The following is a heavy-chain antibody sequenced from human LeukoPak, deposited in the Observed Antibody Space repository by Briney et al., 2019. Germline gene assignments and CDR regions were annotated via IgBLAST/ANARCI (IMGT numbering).Heavy chain of an antibody. D-gene: IGHD4-17*01. CDR3: ARDSGYGGYVGNS. J-gene: IGHJ5*02. CDR1: GYTFSTYG. V-gene: IGHV1-18*01. Sequence: GASVKVSCKASGYTFSTYGISWVRQAPGQGLEWMGWISTYNGNTNYAQKFQDRVTMTTDTSTSTAYMELRSLRSDDTAVYYCARDSGYGGYVGNSWGQGALVTVSS. CDR2: ISTYNGNT.